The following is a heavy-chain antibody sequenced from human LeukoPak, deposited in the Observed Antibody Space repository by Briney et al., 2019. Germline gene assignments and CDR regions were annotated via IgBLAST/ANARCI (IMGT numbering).Heavy chain of an antibody. D-gene: IGHD6-13*01. CDR2: IIPILGTA. Sequence: ASVKVSCKASGGTFSSYAISWVRQAPGQGLEWMGGIIPILGTANYAQKFQGRVTITADESTSTAYMELSSLRSEDTAVYYCASPDLRVTSIAAAGAFDYWGQGTLVTVSS. CDR3: ASPDLRVTSIAAAGAFDY. J-gene: IGHJ4*02. CDR1: GGTFSSYA. V-gene: IGHV1-69*13.